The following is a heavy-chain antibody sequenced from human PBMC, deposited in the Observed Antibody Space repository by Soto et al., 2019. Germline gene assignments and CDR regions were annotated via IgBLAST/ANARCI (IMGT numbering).Heavy chain of an antibody. CDR3: ATGYNWNDASEYDWLDP. J-gene: IGHJ5*02. Sequence: PVKVSCKASGYTFTSYYMHWVRQAPGQGLEWMGIINPSGGSTSYAQKFQGRVTMTRDTSTSTVYMELSSLRSEDTAVYYCATGYNWNDASEYDWLDPWGQGTLVTVSS. CDR2: INPSGGST. D-gene: IGHD1-1*01. V-gene: IGHV1-46*03. CDR1: GYTFTSYY.